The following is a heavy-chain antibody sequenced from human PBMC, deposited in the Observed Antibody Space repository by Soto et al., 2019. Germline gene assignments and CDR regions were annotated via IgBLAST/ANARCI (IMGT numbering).Heavy chain of an antibody. J-gene: IGHJ4*02. CDR1: GGSIGDGAYY. CDR3: ASGLSGDKVDQ. V-gene: IGHV4-30-4*01. Sequence: QVQLQESGPGLVKPSQTLSLTCTVSGGSIGDGAYYWSWIRQPPGKGLEWIGHIYNSGNTYNNPSLRSRLTISLDTSKSQFSLNLNSVTAADTAVYYCASGLSGDKVDQWGQGTLVTVSS. CDR2: IYNSGNT. D-gene: IGHD2-21*01.